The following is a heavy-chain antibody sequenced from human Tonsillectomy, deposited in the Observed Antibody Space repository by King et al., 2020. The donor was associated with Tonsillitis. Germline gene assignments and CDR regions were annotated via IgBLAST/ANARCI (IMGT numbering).Heavy chain of an antibody. J-gene: IGHJ3*02. CDR1: GGSISSYY. CDR2: IYYSGST. Sequence: QLQESGPGLVKPSETLSLTCTVSGGSISSYYWSWIRQPPGKGLEWIGYIYYSGSTNYNPSLKSRVTISVDTSKNQFSLKLSSVTAADTAVYYCARSPYSSGWYGAFDIWGHGTMVTVSS. CDR3: ARSPYSSGWYGAFDI. V-gene: IGHV4-59*08. D-gene: IGHD6-19*01.